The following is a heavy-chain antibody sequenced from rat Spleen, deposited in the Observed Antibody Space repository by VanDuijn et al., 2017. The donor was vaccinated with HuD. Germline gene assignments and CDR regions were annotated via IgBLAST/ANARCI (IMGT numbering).Heavy chain of an antibody. V-gene: IGHV5-7*01. CDR2: ISYDGRST. CDR1: GFTFSNYG. Sequence: EVQLVESGGGLVQPGRSMKLSCAASGFTFSNYGMHWIRQAPKKGLEWVATISYDGRSTYYRDSVKGRFTISRDDAKNTLYLQMDSLRSEDTATYYCARAYYDGTYYWGQGVMVTVSS. D-gene: IGHD1-12*02. CDR3: ARAYYDGTYY. J-gene: IGHJ2*01.